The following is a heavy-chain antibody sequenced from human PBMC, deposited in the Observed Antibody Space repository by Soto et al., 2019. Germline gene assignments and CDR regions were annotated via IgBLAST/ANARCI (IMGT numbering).Heavy chain of an antibody. V-gene: IGHV1-69*19. CDR1: GGTFNTYA. CDR2: ISPMFGAA. J-gene: IGHJ4*02. CDR3: AREVQVHTPAFVY. D-gene: IGHD3-10*01. Sequence: QVQLVQSGAEMKKPGSSVKVSCQSSGGTFNTYAMNWVRQAPGQGPEWMGDISPMFGAANYAPKFPGRVTITADESTSTSYMQLSSLTSEDTALYFCAREVQVHTPAFVYWGQGTLVTVSS.